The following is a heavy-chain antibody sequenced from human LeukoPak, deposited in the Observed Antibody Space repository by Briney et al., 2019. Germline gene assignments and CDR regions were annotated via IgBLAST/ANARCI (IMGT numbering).Heavy chain of an antibody. CDR3: VRDFCSRSTCWGFDF. CDR2: IHHGGMT. D-gene: IGHD7-27*01. V-gene: IGHV4-4*02. Sequence: SGTLSLTCAVSGGSIISTHWWNWVRQPPGKGLEWIGDIHHGGMTNYNPSLKSRATISVDKSSNQFSLRLTSVTAADTAVYFCVRDFCSRSTCWGFDFWGQGTPLTVSS. CDR1: GGSIISTHW. J-gene: IGHJ4*02.